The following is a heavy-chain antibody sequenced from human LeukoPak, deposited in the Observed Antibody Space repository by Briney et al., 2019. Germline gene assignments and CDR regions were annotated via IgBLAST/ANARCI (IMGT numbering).Heavy chain of an antibody. CDR2: ISSSSSYI. CDR3: ARERQAGWFDP. V-gene: IGHV3-21*01. CDR1: GFTFSSYS. Sequence: GGSLRLSCAASGFTFSSYSMNWVRQAPGKGLEWVSSISSSSSYIYYADSVKGRFTISRDNAKNSLYLQMNSLRAEDTAVYYCARERQAGWFDPWGQGTLVTVSS. J-gene: IGHJ5*02.